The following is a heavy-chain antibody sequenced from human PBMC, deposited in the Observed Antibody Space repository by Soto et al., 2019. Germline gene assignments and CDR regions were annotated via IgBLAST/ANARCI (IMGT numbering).Heavy chain of an antibody. J-gene: IGHJ6*02. CDR2: IYTSGST. CDR3: ARDFLAAAGRFVKYYYGMDV. Sequence: PSETLSLTCTVSGGSISSYYWSWIRQPAGKGLEWIGRIYTSGSTNYNPSLKSRVTMSVDTSKNQFSLKLSSVTAADTAVYYCARDFLAAAGRFVKYYYGMDVWGQGTTVTVSS. CDR1: GGSISSYY. V-gene: IGHV4-4*07. D-gene: IGHD6-13*01.